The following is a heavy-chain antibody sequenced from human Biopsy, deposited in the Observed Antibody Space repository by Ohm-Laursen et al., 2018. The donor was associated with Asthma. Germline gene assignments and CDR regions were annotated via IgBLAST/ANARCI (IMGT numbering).Heavy chain of an antibody. V-gene: IGHV1-69*13. J-gene: IGHJ4*02. D-gene: IGHD2-2*01. Sequence: SVKVSCKSLGGTLNTYVIGWVRQAPGQGLEWMGGINSVFGTTTYPQKFQDRVTITADDSTSTVYKELSSLRSEDTAVYYCARKAGSCISRTCYSLDFWGQGTLVTVSS. CDR1: GGTLNTYV. CDR3: ARKAGSCISRTCYSLDF. CDR2: INSVFGTT.